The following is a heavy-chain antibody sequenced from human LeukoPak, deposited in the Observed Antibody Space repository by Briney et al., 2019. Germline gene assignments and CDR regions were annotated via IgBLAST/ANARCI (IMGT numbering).Heavy chain of an antibody. J-gene: IGHJ4*02. CDR1: GFTFSTYS. CDR3: ARDRSPTVTLFDY. Sequence: GGSLRLSCAASGFTFSTYSMNWVRQPPGKGLEWVSYISSSSSTIYYADSVKGRFTISRDNAKNSLYLQMNSLRAEDTAVYYCARDRSPTVTLFDYWGQGTLVTVSS. D-gene: IGHD4-17*01. V-gene: IGHV3-48*01. CDR2: ISSSSSTI.